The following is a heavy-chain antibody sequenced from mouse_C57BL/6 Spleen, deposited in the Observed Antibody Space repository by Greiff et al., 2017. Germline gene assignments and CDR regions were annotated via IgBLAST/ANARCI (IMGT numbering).Heavy chain of an antibody. CDR2: IDPNSGGT. V-gene: IGHV1-72*01. Sequence: VQLQQSGAELVKPGASVKLSCKASGYTFTSYWMHWVKQRPGRGLEWIGRIDPNSGGTKYNEKFKSKATLTVDKPSSTAYMQLSSLTSEDSAVYYCARLDGNSFYYAMDYWGQGTSVTVSS. D-gene: IGHD2-1*01. J-gene: IGHJ4*01. CDR1: GYTFTSYW. CDR3: ARLDGNSFYYAMDY.